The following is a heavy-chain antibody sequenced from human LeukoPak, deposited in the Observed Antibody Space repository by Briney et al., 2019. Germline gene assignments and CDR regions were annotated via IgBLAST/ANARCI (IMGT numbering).Heavy chain of an antibody. CDR2: INHSGST. D-gene: IGHD5-18*01. CDR3: ARGVWDTAMASEGQGYFDY. Sequence: PSETLSLTCPVYVGSFSGYYWSWIRQPPGKGVDWIGEINHSGSTNYNPSLKSRVTISVDTSKNQFSLKLSSVTAADTAVYYCARGVWDTAMASEGQGYFDYWGQGTLVAVSS. V-gene: IGHV4-34*01. CDR1: VGSFSGYY. J-gene: IGHJ4*02.